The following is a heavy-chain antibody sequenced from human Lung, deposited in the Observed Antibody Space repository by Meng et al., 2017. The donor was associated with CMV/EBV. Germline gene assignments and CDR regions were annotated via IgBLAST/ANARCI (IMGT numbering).Heavy chain of an antibody. CDR3: VRANLGSADY. V-gene: IGHV1-2*06. CDR1: GYTFTGYY. Sequence: GRLVQTGARVKKPGASAKVSAKASGYTFTGYYMHWLRQAPGQGLEWVGRITPSSGGTTYAQKFQGRVTMTRDTSISTAYMELSSLRSDDAAIYYCVRANLGSADYWGQGTLVTVSS. D-gene: IGHD7-27*01. CDR2: ITPSSGGT. J-gene: IGHJ4*02.